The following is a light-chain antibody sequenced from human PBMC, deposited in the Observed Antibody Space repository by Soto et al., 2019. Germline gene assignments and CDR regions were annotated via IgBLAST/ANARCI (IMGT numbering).Light chain of an antibody. CDR1: QSVSSY. J-gene: IGKJ5*01. CDR3: QQYSNWPIT. CDR2: DAS. V-gene: IGKV3-11*01. Sequence: ESVLTQSPVTLSLSPGERATLSCRASQSVSSYLAWYQQKPGQAPRLLIYDASNRATGIPDRFSGSGSGTDFTLTFSSLEPEDFAVYYCQQYSNWPITFGQGTRLEIK.